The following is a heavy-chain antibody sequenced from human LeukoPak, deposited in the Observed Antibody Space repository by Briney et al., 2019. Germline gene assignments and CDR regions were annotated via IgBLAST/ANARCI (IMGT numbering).Heavy chain of an antibody. J-gene: IGHJ3*02. CDR1: GSTFSSYW. V-gene: IGHV3-7*01. CDR2: IKQDGSEK. D-gene: IGHD1-26*01. CDR3: ARDIWGAIAFDI. Sequence: GGSLRLSCAASGSTFSSYWMSWVRQAPGKGLEWVANIKQDGSEKYYVDSVKGRFTISRDNAKNSLYLQMNSLRAEDTAVYYCARDIWGAIAFDIWGQGTMVTVSS.